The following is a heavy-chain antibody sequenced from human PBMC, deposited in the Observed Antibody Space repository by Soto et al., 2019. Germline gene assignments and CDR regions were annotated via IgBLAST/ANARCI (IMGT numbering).Heavy chain of an antibody. CDR1: GYTFTSYG. CDR3: ARYYYDSSGYYSLYYYYGMDV. J-gene: IGHJ6*02. D-gene: IGHD3-22*01. V-gene: IGHV1-18*01. Sequence: ASVKVSCKASGYTFTSYGISWVRQAPGQGLEWMGWISAYNGNTNYAQKLQGRVTMTTDTSTSTAYMELRSLRSDDTAVYYCARYYYDSSGYYSLYYYYGMDVWGQGTTVTVSS. CDR2: ISAYNGNT.